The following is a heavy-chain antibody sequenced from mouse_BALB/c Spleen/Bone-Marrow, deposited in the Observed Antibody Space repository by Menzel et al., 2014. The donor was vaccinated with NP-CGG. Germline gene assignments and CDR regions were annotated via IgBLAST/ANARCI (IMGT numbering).Heavy chain of an antibody. CDR2: IRNKANGYTT. CDR3: ARDYNGYFDF. CDR1: GFTFTNYF. Sequence: EVKVVESGGGLVQPGGSLRLSCTTPGFTFTNYFMTWVRQPPGKALEWLGFIRNKANGYTTEYNPSVKGRFTISRDNSQGIFYLQMNTLRAEDSAIYYCARDYNGYFDFWGQGTTLTVSS. D-gene: IGHD6-1*01. V-gene: IGHV7-3*02. J-gene: IGHJ2*01.